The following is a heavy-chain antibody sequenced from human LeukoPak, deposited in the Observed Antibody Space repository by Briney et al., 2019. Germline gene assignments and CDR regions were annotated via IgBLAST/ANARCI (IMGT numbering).Heavy chain of an antibody. CDR3: ARMTMVRGAHDY. D-gene: IGHD3-10*01. Sequence: AGGSLRLSCAASGFTFSSYAMSWVRQAPGKGLEWVANINQDGSEKYYVDSVKGRFTISRDNAKNSLYLQMNSLRAEDTAVYYCARMTMVRGAHDYWGQGTLVTVSS. CDR1: GFTFSSYA. V-gene: IGHV3-7*01. CDR2: INQDGSEK. J-gene: IGHJ4*02.